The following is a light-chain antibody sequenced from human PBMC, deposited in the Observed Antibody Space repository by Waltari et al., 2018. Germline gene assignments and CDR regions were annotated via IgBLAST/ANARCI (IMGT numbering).Light chain of an antibody. V-gene: IGLV1-44*01. Sequence: QSELTQPPSASGTPGQRVTISCSGSSSNIGSNTVSWYQQLPGTAPKVLIYTNNQRPSGVPDRFSGSKSGTSASLAISGLQSEDEAHYYCATWDDSLNGHVVFGGGTKLTVL. J-gene: IGLJ2*01. CDR3: ATWDDSLNGHVV. CDR2: TNN. CDR1: SSNIGSNT.